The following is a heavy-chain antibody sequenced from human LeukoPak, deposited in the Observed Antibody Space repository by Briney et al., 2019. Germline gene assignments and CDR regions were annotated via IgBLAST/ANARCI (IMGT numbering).Heavy chain of an antibody. CDR2: ISWNSGSI. CDR3: AKNGRRFGELKTYYFDY. J-gene: IGHJ4*02. CDR1: GFTFDDYA. Sequence: GGSLRLSCAASGFTFDDYAMHWVRQAPGKGLEWVSDISWNSGSIGYADSVKGRFTISRDNAKNSLYLQMNSLRAEDTALYHCAKNGRRFGELKTYYFDYWGQGTLVTVSS. V-gene: IGHV3-9*01. D-gene: IGHD3-10*01.